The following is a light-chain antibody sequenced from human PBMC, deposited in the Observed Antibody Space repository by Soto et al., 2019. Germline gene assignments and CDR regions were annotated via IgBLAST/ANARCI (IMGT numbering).Light chain of an antibody. Sequence: DIQMNQSPTSLSASVGDRVTITCRASQVIRNFVAWYQQKPGKDPKLLIYAASTLQSEVPSRFSGSGSGTDFTLTSNGLHPEDVATYSCQKYSSVPVFGPGTKVEIK. V-gene: IGKV1-27*01. CDR3: QKYSSVPV. CDR2: AAS. J-gene: IGKJ3*01. CDR1: QVIRNF.